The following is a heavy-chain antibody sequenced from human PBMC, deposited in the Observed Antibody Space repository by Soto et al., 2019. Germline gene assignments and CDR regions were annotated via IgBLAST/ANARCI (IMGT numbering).Heavy chain of an antibody. V-gene: IGHV1-46*02. D-gene: IGHD5-18*01. Sequence: QVQLVQSGAEVKKPGASVKVSCKASGYTFNSYYIHWVRQAPGQGLEWLGIFNPSGGSTNYPQKLQGRVTLTRYTSTSTVYMELSSLRSEDTAIYYCARGGYDWYFDLWGRGTLVTVSS. CDR2: FNPSGGST. CDR1: GYTFNSYY. CDR3: ARGGYDWYFDL. J-gene: IGHJ2*01.